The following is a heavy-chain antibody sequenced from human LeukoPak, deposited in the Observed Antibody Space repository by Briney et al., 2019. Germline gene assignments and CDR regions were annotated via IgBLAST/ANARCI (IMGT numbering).Heavy chain of an antibody. CDR3: ATFYYYDSSGYPFEMDV. D-gene: IGHD3-22*01. J-gene: IGHJ6*02. V-gene: IGHV1-2*06. CDR1: GYTFTGYY. CDR2: INPNSGGT. Sequence: GASVKVSCKASGYTFTGYYMHWVRQAPGQGLEWMGRINPNSGGTNYAQKFQGRVTMTRDTSISTAYMELSSLRSEDTAVYYCATFYYYDSSGYPFEMDVWGQGTTVTVSS.